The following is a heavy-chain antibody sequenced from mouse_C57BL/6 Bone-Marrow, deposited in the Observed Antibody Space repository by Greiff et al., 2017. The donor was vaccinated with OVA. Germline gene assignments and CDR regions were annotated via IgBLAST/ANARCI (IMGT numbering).Heavy chain of an antibody. D-gene: IGHD2-5*01. Sequence: QVQLQQPGAELVRPGTSVKLSCKASGYTFTSYWMHWVKQRPGQGLEWIGVIDPSDSYTNYNQKFKGKATLTVDTSSSTAYMQLSSLTSEDSAVYYCATGGVYYSNYEGYFDYWGQGTTLTVSS. V-gene: IGHV1-59*01. J-gene: IGHJ2*01. CDR2: IDPSDSYT. CDR3: ATGGVYYSNYEGYFDY. CDR1: GYTFTSYW.